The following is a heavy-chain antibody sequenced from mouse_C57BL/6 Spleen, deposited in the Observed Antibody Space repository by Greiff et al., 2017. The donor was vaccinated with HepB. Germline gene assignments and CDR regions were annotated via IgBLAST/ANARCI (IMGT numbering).Heavy chain of an antibody. CDR3: ARRSGYDDYDVYFDY. V-gene: IGHV5-6*02. D-gene: IGHD2-4*01. CDR1: GFTFSSYG. J-gene: IGHJ2*01. CDR2: ISSGGSYT. Sequence: DVKLVESGGDLVKPGGSLKLSCAASGFTFSSYGMSWVRQTPDKRLEWVATISSGGSYTYYPDSVKGRFTISRDNAKNTLYLQMSSLKSEDTAMYYCARRSGYDDYDVYFDYWGQGTTLTVSS.